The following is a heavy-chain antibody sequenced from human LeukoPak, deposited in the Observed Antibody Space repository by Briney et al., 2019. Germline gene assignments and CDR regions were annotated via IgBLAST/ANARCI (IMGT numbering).Heavy chain of an antibody. J-gene: IGHJ4*02. CDR2: INSDGSST. V-gene: IGHV3-74*01. CDR1: EFTFSTYW. Sequence: GGSLRLSCAASEFTFSTYWMHWVRQVPGKGLVWVSRINSDGSSTSYADSVKGRLTISRDNAKNSLYLQMNSLRAEDTAVYYCAREEPYGSLDYWGQGTLVTVSS. CDR3: AREEPYGSLDY. D-gene: IGHD3-10*01.